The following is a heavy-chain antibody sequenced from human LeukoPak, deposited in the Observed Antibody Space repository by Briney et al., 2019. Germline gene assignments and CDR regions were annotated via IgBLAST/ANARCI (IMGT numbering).Heavy chain of an antibody. J-gene: IGHJ3*02. CDR2: IIPILGIA. Sequence: GASVKVSCKASGYTFTDYDINWVRQAPGQGLEWMGRIIPILGIANYAQKFQGRVTITADKSTSTAYMELSSLRSEDTAVYYCARGDCSGGSCYSADDAFDIWGQGTMVTVSS. D-gene: IGHD2-15*01. V-gene: IGHV1-69*04. CDR1: GYTFTDYD. CDR3: ARGDCSGGSCYSADDAFDI.